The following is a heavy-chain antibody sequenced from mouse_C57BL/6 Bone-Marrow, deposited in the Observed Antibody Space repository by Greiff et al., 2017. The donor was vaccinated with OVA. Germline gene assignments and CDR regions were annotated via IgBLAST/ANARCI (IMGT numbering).Heavy chain of an antibody. CDR3: ARKAPTPTVVAGDY. CDR2: ILPGSGST. V-gene: IGHV1-9*01. D-gene: IGHD1-1*01. Sequence: QVQLQQSGPVLVKPGASVKMSCKASGYTFTDYYMNWVKQSHGKSLEWIGEILPGSGSTNYNEKFKGKATFTADTSSNTAYMQLSSLTTEDSAIYYCARKAPTPTVVAGDYWGQGTTLTVSS. J-gene: IGHJ2*01. CDR1: GYTFTDYY.